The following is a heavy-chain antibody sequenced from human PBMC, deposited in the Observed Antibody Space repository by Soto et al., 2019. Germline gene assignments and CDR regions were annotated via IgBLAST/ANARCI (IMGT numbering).Heavy chain of an antibody. D-gene: IGHD5-12*01. J-gene: IGHJ6*02. CDR3: AKGEGDGYNFGLRQYCMDV. CDR1: GFTFSSYG. V-gene: IGHV3-30*18. CDR2: ISYDGSNE. Sequence: LRLSCAASGFTFSSYGMHWVRQTPGKGLEGVSIISYDGSNEYYADSVKGRFTISRDNSKNTLYLQMNSLRAEDAAVYYCAKGEGDGYNFGLRQYCMDVWGQGTTVTVSS.